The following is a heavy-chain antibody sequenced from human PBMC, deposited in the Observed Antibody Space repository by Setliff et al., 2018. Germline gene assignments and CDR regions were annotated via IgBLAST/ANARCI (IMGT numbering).Heavy chain of an antibody. Sequence: GSLRLSCAASGFTFSGYSMNWVRQAPGKGLEWIGEINHRGNTNYTPSLKSRVTMSVDTSKNQFSLKVSSVTAADTAVYYCARSYSRSEKFLLDYWGQGALVTVSS. J-gene: IGHJ4*02. V-gene: IGHV4-34*01. D-gene: IGHD2-15*01. CDR1: GFTFSGYS. CDR3: ARSYSRSEKFLLDY. CDR2: INHRGNT.